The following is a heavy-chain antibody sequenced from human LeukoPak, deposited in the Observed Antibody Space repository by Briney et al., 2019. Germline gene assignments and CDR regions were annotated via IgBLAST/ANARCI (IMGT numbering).Heavy chain of an antibody. Sequence: PGGSLRLSCAASGLTFISYSTNWVREAPGEGREWVSSISSSSSYIYYADSVNGRFTISRANAKNSLYLQMNSLRAEDTAVYYCASYCGGDCYPDAFDIWGQGTMVTVSS. D-gene: IGHD2-21*01. CDR3: ASYCGGDCYPDAFDI. CDR2: ISSSSSYI. V-gene: IGHV3-21*01. J-gene: IGHJ3*02. CDR1: GLTFISYS.